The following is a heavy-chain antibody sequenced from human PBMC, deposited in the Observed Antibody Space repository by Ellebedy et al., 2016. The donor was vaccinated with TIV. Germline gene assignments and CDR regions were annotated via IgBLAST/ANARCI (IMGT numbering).Heavy chain of an antibody. CDR1: GGSISSYY. Sequence: MPSETLSLTCTVSGGSISSYYWSWIRQPPGKGLEWIGYIYYSGSTNYNPSLKSRVTISVDTSKNQFSLKLSSVTAADTAVYYCARDPRIAAAGVYYYYYYGMDVWGQGTTVTVSS. D-gene: IGHD6-13*01. V-gene: IGHV4-59*01. CDR2: IYYSGST. CDR3: ARDPRIAAAGVYYYYYYGMDV. J-gene: IGHJ6*02.